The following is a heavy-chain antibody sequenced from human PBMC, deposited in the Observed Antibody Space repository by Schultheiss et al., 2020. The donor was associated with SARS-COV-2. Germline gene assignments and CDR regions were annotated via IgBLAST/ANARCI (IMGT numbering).Heavy chain of an antibody. CDR2: ISAYNGNT. V-gene: IGHV1-18*01. D-gene: IGHD3-16*01. CDR1: GYTFTSYG. J-gene: IGHJ4*02. Sequence: ASVKVSCKASGYTFTSYGISWVRQAPGQGLEWMGWISAYNGNTNYAQKLQGRVTMTTDTSTSTAYMELRSLRSDDTAVYYCARDVWLAYGPGQFDHWGQGTLVTVSS. CDR3: ARDVWLAYGPGQFDH.